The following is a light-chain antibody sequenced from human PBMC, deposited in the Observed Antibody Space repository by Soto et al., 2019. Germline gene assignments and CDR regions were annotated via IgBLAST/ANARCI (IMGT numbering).Light chain of an antibody. CDR1: QSISDY. CDR3: QQYYSYPRT. V-gene: IGKV1-39*01. Sequence: DIQMTQSPSTLSASVGDRVTITCRASQSISDYLNWYQQKPGKAPKLLIYAASSLQSGVPSRFSGSGSGTDFTLTISCLQSEDCATYYCQQYYSYPRTFGQGTKVDIK. J-gene: IGKJ1*01. CDR2: AAS.